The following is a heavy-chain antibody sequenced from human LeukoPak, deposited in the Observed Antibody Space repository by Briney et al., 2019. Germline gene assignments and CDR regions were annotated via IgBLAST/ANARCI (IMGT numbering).Heavy chain of an antibody. Sequence: GGSLRLSRAASGFTFSSYAMNWVRQAPGKGLEWVSAISGSGGSTYYADSLKGRFTISRDNSKNTLYLQLYSLRAEDTAIYYCAKDRWQYDFWSAFDYWGQGTLVTVSS. CDR2: ISGSGGST. CDR3: AKDRWQYDFWSAFDY. V-gene: IGHV3-23*01. J-gene: IGHJ4*02. D-gene: IGHD3-3*01. CDR1: GFTFSSYA.